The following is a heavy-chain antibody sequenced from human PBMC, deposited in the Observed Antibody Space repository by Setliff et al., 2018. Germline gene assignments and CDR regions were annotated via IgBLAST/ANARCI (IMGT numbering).Heavy chain of an antibody. V-gene: IGHV1-46*03. Sequence: GASVKVSCKASGYTFIYYYIHWVRQAPGQGLEWMGLINPSGGGTIYARKFQGRVTMARETSTSTVYMELSGLRSEDTAVYYCARVYLAGSGWDKANALDIWGQGTMVT. CDR3: ARVYLAGSGWDKANALDI. J-gene: IGHJ3*02. CDR2: INPSGGGT. D-gene: IGHD6-19*01. CDR1: GYTFIYYY.